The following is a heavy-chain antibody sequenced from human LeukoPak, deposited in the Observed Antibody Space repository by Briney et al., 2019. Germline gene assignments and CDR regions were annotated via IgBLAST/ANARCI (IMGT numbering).Heavy chain of an antibody. Sequence: GRSLRLSCAASGFTFDDYAMHWVRQAPGKGLEWVSGISWNSGSIGYADSVKGRFTISRDNAKNSLYLQMNSLRAEDTALYYCAKGGSGSYFHFDYWGQGTLVTVSS. V-gene: IGHV3-9*01. CDR1: GFTFDDYA. J-gene: IGHJ4*02. CDR2: ISWNSGSI. CDR3: AKGGSGSYFHFDY. D-gene: IGHD1-26*01.